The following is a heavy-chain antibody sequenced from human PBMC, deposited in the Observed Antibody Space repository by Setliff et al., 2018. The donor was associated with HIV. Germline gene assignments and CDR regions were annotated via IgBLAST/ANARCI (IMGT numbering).Heavy chain of an antibody. Sequence: GGSLRLSCEGSGFDFSTYWMSWVRQAPGKGLEWVANIKLHGSEKYYVDSVKGRFTISRDDAKNTVYLQMNSLRAEDTAVYYCAKPTYYYDDSGYSGGDYWGQGTLVTVSS. CDR1: GFDFSTYW. J-gene: IGHJ4*02. D-gene: IGHD3-22*01. V-gene: IGHV3-7*03. CDR2: IKLHGSEK. CDR3: AKPTYYYDDSGYSGGDY.